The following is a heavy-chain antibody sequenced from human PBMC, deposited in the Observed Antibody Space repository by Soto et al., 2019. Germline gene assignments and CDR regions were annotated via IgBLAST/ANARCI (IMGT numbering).Heavy chain of an antibody. D-gene: IGHD5-18*01. J-gene: IGHJ5*02. CDR3: ARDLGYSYGYPS. CDR1: GFTFSSYA. Sequence: HPGGSLRLSCAASGFTFSSYAMHWVRQAPGKGLEWVAVISYDGSNKYYADSVKGRFTISRDNSKNTLYLQMNSLRAEDTAVYYCARDLGYSYGYPSWGQGTLVTVSS. V-gene: IGHV3-30-3*01. CDR2: ISYDGSNK.